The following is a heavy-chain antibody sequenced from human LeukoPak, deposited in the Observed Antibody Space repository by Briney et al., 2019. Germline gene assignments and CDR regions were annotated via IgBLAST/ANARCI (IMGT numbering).Heavy chain of an antibody. D-gene: IGHD6-6*01. Sequence: PTGTLSLTCGVSAGSISNTNWWPWFRQPPGKGLEWIGEVNLQGSTNYNPSVKSRVTISGDKSENHISLKLTSVPAAHTAVYYCARDGRPYRPLVSSGQGTLVTVAS. CDR1: AGSISNTNW. CDR2: VNLQGST. J-gene: IGHJ4*02. CDR3: ARDGRPYRPLVS. V-gene: IGHV4-4*02.